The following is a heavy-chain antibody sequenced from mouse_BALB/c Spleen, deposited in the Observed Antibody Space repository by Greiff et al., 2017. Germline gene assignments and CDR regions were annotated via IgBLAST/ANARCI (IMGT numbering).Heavy chain of an antibody. V-gene: IGHV5-12-1*01. J-gene: IGHJ4*01. CDR1: GFAFSSYD. CDR3: ARQNDDYDNYAMDY. Sequence: EVMLVESGGGLVKPGGSLKLSCAASGFAFSSYDMSWVRQTPEKRLEWVAYISSGGGSTYYPDTVKGRFTISRDNAKNTLYLQMSSLKSEDTAMYYCARQNDDYDNYAMDYWGQGTSVTVSS. D-gene: IGHD2-4*01. CDR2: ISSGGGST.